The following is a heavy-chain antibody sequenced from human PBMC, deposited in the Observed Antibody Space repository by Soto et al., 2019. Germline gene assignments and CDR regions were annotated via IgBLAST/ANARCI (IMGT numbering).Heavy chain of an antibody. CDR1: GYSFTSYW. CDR3: ARGGRWIQLWFPAYYYYGMDV. CDR2: IYPGDSDT. Sequence: LGESLKISCKGSGYSFTSYWIGWVRQMPGKGLEWMGIIYPGDSDTRYSPSFQGQVTISADKSISTAYLQWSSLKASDTAMYYCARGGRWIQLWFPAYYYYGMDVWGQGTTVTVSS. D-gene: IGHD5-18*01. J-gene: IGHJ6*02. V-gene: IGHV5-51*01.